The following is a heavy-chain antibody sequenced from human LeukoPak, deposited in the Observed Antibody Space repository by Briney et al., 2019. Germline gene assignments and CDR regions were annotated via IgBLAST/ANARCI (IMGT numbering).Heavy chain of an antibody. CDR1: GFTFSNYA. V-gene: IGHV3-15*01. J-gene: IGHJ4*02. Sequence: QPGGSLRLSCAASGFTFSNYAMSWVRQAPGKGLEWVGRIKSKTDGGTTDYAAPVKGRFTISRDDSKNTLYLQMNSLKTEDTAVYYCTTDLGFVMTTVTTPRAYWGQGTRVTVSS. CDR2: IKSKTDGGTT. CDR3: TTDLGFVMTTVTTPRAY. D-gene: IGHD4-17*01.